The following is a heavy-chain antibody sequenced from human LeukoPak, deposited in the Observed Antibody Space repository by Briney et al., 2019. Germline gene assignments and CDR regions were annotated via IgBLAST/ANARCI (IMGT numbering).Heavy chain of an antibody. Sequence: ASVKVSCKASGYTFTSYGISWVRQAPGQGLEWMGWISAYNGSTNYAQKLQGRVTMTTDTSTSTAYMELRSLRSDDTAVYYCASSSSGWYDGLGDYWGQGTLVTVSS. V-gene: IGHV1-18*01. CDR1: GYTFTSYG. CDR2: ISAYNGST. J-gene: IGHJ4*02. D-gene: IGHD6-19*01. CDR3: ASSSSGWYDGLGDY.